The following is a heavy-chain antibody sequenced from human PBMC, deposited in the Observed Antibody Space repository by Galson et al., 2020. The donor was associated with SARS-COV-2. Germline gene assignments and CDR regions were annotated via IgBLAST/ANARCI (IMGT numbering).Heavy chain of an antibody. CDR1: IGSMTSHY. J-gene: IGHJ4*02. CDR3: AKLAEGRRSSEDY. V-gene: IGHV4-59*08. Sequence: ETSETLSLTCAVSIGSMTSHYWRWIRQAPGKGLEWIGYIYYSGSTTYNPSLKSRVTISIDTSKKQFSMKLTSLTAADTALYYCAKLAEGRRSSEDYWGQGTLVTVSS. D-gene: IGHD1-26*01. CDR2: IYYSGST.